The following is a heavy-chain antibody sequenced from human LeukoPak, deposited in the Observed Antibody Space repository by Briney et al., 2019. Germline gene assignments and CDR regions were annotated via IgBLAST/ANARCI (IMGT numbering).Heavy chain of an antibody. CDR1: GGSIIGYY. CDR2: IYHSGST. Sequence: SETLSLTCTVSGGSIIGYYWNWIRQPPGKGLDWIGYIYHSGSTNYNPSLKSRVTISVDTSKTQISLKLRAATAADTAVYYWARSRVGSDYWGYFDYWGQGTLVTVSS. CDR3: ARSRVGSDYWGYFDY. V-gene: IGHV4-59*01. J-gene: IGHJ4*02. D-gene: IGHD3-10*01.